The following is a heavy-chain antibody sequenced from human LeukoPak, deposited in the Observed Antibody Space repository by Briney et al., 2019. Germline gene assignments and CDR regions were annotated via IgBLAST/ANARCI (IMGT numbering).Heavy chain of an antibody. CDR2: INPSGGST. CDR1: GYTFTGYY. CDR3: ARDRLGEGGFDY. V-gene: IGHV1-46*01. J-gene: IGHJ4*02. D-gene: IGHD3-16*01. Sequence: ASVKVSCKASGYTFTGYYMHWVRQAPGQGLEWMGIINPSGGSTSYAQKFQGRVTMTRDMSTSTVYMELSSLRSEDTAVYYCARDRLGEGGFDYWGQGTLVTVSS.